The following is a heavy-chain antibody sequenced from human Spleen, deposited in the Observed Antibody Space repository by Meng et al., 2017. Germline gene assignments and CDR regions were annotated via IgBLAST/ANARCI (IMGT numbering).Heavy chain of an antibody. J-gene: IGHJ4*02. CDR2: INWNGGST. V-gene: IGHV3-20*04. Sequence: GRSLRPSCPASGSTVASNEMSWVRHAPGQGLEWVPGINWNGGSTGYADSVKGRFTISKDNAKNSLYLQMNRLRAEDTALYYGGRGGSNDSRGWDYWGQGTLVTVSS. D-gene: IGHD1-26*01. CDR1: GSTVASNE. CDR3: GRGGSNDSRGWDY.